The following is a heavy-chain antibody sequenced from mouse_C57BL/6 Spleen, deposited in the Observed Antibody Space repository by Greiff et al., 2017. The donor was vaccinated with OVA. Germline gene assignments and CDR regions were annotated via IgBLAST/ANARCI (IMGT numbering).Heavy chain of an antibody. Sequence: EVQRVESGGGLVKPGGSLKLSCAASGFTFSSYAMSWVRPTPEKRLEWVATISDGGSYTYYPDNVKGRFTISRDNAKNNLYLQMSHLKSEDTAMYYCASAYYSNYSWFAYWGQGTLVTVSA. J-gene: IGHJ3*01. CDR2: ISDGGSYT. CDR3: ASAYYSNYSWFAY. D-gene: IGHD2-5*01. V-gene: IGHV5-4*01. CDR1: GFTFSSYA.